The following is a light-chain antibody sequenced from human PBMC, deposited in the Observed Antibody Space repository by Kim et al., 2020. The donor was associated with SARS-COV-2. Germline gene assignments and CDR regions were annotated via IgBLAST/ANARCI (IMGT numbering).Light chain of an antibody. CDR3: NSRDSSGDHVV. CDR1: SLRNYY. CDR2: GKY. J-gene: IGLJ3*02. Sequence: ALGQTVRLTGQGDSLRNYYATWCQQRPGQAPVLVLYGKYNRPSGIPDRFSGSASGNTASLTITGGQAEDEAGYYCNSRDSSGDHVVFGGGTKLTVL. V-gene: IGLV3-19*01.